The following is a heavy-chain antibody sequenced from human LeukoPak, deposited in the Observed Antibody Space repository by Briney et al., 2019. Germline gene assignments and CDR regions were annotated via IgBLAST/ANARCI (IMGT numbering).Heavy chain of an antibody. V-gene: IGHV3-48*03. CDR3: AKHPQD. CDR1: GFSFSSYE. Sequence: GGSLRLSCAASGFSFSSYEMNWVRQAPGKGLEWVSYISSSGNTMYYADSVRGRFTISRDNAKNSLYLQMNSLRAEDTAVYYCAKHPQDWGQGTLVSVSS. CDR2: ISSSGNTM. J-gene: IGHJ4*02.